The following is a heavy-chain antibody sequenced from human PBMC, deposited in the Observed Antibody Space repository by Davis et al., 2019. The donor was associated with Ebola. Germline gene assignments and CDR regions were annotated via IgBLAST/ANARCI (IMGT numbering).Heavy chain of an antibody. Sequence: GESLIISCAYFVITFSSYAMTWVRQAPGTGLEWVSAISGSGGTTYYAGSVKGRFTVSRDNSKKTMYLQMNSLRAEDTAVYYCARSGLSFGVVKYHYGMDVWGTGTTVTVSS. CDR1: VITFSSYA. CDR3: ARSGLSFGVVKYHYGMDV. CDR2: ISGSGGTT. V-gene: IGHV3-23*01. D-gene: IGHD3-3*01. J-gene: IGHJ6*04.